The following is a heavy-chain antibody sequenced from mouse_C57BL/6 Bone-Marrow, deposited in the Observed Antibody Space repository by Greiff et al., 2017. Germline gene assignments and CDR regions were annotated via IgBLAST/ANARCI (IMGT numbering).Heavy chain of an antibody. CDR1: GYTFTSYW. D-gene: IGHD1-1*01. CDR2: IDPSDSYT. J-gene: IGHJ2*01. V-gene: IGHV1-50*01. CDR3: ARSPFITTVPYCDY. Sequence: VQLQQPGAELVKPGASVKLSCKASGYTFTSYWMQWVKQRPGQGLEWIGEIDPSDSYTNYNQKFKGKATLTVDTSSSTAYMQLSSLTSEDSAVYYCARSPFITTVPYCDYWGQGTTLTVSS.